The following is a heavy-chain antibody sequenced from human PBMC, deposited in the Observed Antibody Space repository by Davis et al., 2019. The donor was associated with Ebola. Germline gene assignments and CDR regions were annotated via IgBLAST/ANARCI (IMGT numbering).Heavy chain of an antibody. J-gene: IGHJ3*02. CDR1: GFTFSDHY. Sequence: GESLKISCAASGFTFSDHYMDWVRQAPGQVLEWVARVRNKANSYTTEYAASVKGRFTISRDDSKNSLYLQMNSLKTEDTAVYYCTRGSVGTAFRAFDIWGQGTMVTVSS. CDR2: VRNKANSYTT. V-gene: IGHV3-72*01. CDR3: TRGSVGTAFRAFDI. D-gene: IGHD5-18*01.